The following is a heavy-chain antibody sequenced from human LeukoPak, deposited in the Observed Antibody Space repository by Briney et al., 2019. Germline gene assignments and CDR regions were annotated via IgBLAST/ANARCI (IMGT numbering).Heavy chain of an antibody. D-gene: IGHD6-19*01. CDR3: ARQPTVKRGAVASNFDY. J-gene: IGHJ4*02. V-gene: IGHV4-4*07. CDR1: GGSIGSYY. Sequence: SETLSLTCTVSGGSIGSYYWSWIRQPAGKGLEWIGRIYTSGSTNYNHSLKSRVTMSVDTSKNQFSLRLRSVSAADTSVYYCARQPTVKRGAVASNFDYWGQGTLVTVSS. CDR2: IYTSGST.